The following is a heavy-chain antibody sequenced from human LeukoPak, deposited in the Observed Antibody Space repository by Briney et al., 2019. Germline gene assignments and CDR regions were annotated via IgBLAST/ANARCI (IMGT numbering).Heavy chain of an antibody. Sequence: GESLKISCKGSGYSFTSYWISWVRQMPGKGLEWMGRIDPSDSYTNYSPSFQGHVTISADKSISNAYLQWSSLKASDTAMYYCASSYCSSTSCYINWFDPWGQGTLVTVSS. D-gene: IGHD2-2*02. CDR2: IDPSDSYT. CDR3: ASSYCSSTSCYINWFDP. V-gene: IGHV5-10-1*01. J-gene: IGHJ5*02. CDR1: GYSFTSYW.